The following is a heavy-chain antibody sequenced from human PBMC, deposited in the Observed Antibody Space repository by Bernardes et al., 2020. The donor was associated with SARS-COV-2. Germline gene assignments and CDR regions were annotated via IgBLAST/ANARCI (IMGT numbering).Heavy chain of an antibody. Sequence: ASRRSSCAASGFTFRRYCMNWVRQAPGKGLVWVSYISSSCSTKYYAASVKGRFTISRDNAKNSLYLQMNSLRAEDTAVYYCARDDYVWRSYRYTLLNWFDPWGQGTLVTVSS. CDR2: ISSSCSTK. CDR1: GFTFRRYC. D-gene: IGHD3-16*02. V-gene: IGHV3-48*01. J-gene: IGHJ5*02. CDR3: ARDDYVWRSYRYTLLNWFDP.